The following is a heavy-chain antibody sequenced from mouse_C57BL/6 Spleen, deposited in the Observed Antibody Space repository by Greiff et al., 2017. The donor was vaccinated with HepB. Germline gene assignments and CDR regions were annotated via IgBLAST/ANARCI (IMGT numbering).Heavy chain of an antibody. D-gene: IGHD1-1*01. CDR1: GYTFTDYY. CDR3: ASPNYYGSSYGYFDV. CDR2: IYPGSGNT. V-gene: IGHV1-76*01. J-gene: IGHJ1*03. Sequence: QVQLQQSGAELVRPGASVKLSCKASGYTFTDYYINWVKQRPGQGLEWIARIYPGSGNTYYNEKFKGKATLTAEKSSSTAYMQLSSLTSEDSAVYFCASPNYYGSSYGYFDVWGTGTTVTVSS.